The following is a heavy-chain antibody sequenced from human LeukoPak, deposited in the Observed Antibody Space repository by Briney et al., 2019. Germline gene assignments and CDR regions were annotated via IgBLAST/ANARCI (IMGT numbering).Heavy chain of an antibody. CDR3: ARHLSWSFDY. CDR2: RSNDII. CDR1: GFTFSTFS. J-gene: IGHJ4*02. Sequence: GGSLRLSCAASGFTFSTFSMNWIRQAPGKGLEWISYRSNDIIRYADSVKGRFIISRDNAKNSLYLQMNSLRAEDTAVYYCARHLSWSFDYWGQGTLVTVSS. D-gene: IGHD3-10*01. V-gene: IGHV3-48*01.